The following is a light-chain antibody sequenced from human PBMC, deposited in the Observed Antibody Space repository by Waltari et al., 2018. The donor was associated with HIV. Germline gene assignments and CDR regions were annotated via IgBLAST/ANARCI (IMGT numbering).Light chain of an antibody. V-gene: IGLV1-47*01. Sequence: QSVLTQPPSASGTPGQRVTISCSGSSSNIGSNYVYWYQQLPGPAPKLLIYRNNQRPSGVPDRFSGSKSGTSAALAISGLRSEDEADYYCAAWDDSLSGVVFGGGTKLTVL. J-gene: IGLJ2*01. CDR2: RNN. CDR1: SSNIGSNY. CDR3: AAWDDSLSGVV.